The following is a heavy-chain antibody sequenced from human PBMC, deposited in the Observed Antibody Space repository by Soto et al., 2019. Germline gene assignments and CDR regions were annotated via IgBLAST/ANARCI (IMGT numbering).Heavy chain of an antibody. V-gene: IGHV1-69*06. D-gene: IGHD6-6*01. CDR3: ARGTGSSSRLYYYYGMDV. CDR2: IIPIFGTA. Sequence: QVQLVQSGAEVKKPGSSVKVSCKASGGTFSSYAISWVRQAPGQGREWMGGIIPIFGTANYAQKFQGRVTITADKSTSTAYMELSSLRSEGTAVYYCARGTGSSSRLYYYYGMDVWGQGTTVTVSS. J-gene: IGHJ6*02. CDR1: GGTFSSYA.